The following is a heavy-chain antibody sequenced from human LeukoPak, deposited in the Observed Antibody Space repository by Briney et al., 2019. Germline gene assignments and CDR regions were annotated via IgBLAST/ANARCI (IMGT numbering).Heavy chain of an antibody. J-gene: IGHJ4*02. CDR2: IRGGGEK. Sequence: GGSLRLSCAASGFSFTTYAMNWVRQAPARGLEWVSSIRGGGEKFYADFVRGRFTLSRDDSTNTVYLQLNNLRVEDTAIYYCAKANWISDADAVWWGQGTLVTVSS. CDR1: GFSFTTYA. V-gene: IGHV3-23*01. D-gene: IGHD2-2*03. CDR3: AKANWISDADAVW.